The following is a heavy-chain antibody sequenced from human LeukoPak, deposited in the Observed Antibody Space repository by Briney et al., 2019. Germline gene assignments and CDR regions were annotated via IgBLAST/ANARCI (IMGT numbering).Heavy chain of an antibody. CDR2: SIPIFGTA. CDR3: ARDTWDVGLHEMVAFDI. J-gene: IGHJ3*02. CDR1: GATFTSYA. V-gene: IGHV1-69*05. Sequence: SSAKLSCKASGATFTSYAISWVRQAPGQGLEWMGGSIPIFGTANYAQKFQGRVTITTDESTSTAYMELSSLRSEDTAVYYCARDTWDVGLHEMVAFDIWGQGTMVTVSS. D-gene: IGHD4-11*01.